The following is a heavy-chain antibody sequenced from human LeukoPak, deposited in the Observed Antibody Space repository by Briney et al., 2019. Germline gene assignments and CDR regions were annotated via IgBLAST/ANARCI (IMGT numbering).Heavy chain of an antibody. CDR1: GYTFTGYF. Sequence: GASVKVSCKASGYTFTGYFLHWVRQAPGQGLEWMGRINPNSGGTNYAQNFQGRVTMTRDTSISTAYMELSRLRSDDTAVYYCATLNSSGWYYFDYWGQGTLVTVSS. CDR3: ATLNSSGWYYFDY. V-gene: IGHV1-2*06. CDR2: INPNSGGT. D-gene: IGHD6-19*01. J-gene: IGHJ4*02.